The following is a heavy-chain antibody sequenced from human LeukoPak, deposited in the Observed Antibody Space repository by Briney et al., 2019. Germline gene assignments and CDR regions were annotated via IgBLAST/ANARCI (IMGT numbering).Heavy chain of an antibody. D-gene: IGHD6-13*01. Sequence: GGSLRLSCAASGFTVSSNYMSWVRQAPGKGLESVALIPYDGSNKYYADSVKGRFTASRDNSKNTLYLQMNSLRAEDTAVYYCVRGAYSSSWLNFDYWGQGTLVTVSS. CDR2: IPYDGSNK. CDR1: GFTVSSNY. J-gene: IGHJ4*02. V-gene: IGHV3-30*03. CDR3: VRGAYSSSWLNFDY.